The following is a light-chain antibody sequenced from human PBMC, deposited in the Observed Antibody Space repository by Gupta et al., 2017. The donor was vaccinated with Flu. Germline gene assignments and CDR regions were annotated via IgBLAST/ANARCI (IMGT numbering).Light chain of an antibody. CDR2: DVT. CDR3: CSYAGSYPV. J-gene: IGLJ2*01. CDR1: SSDVGDNNY. V-gene: IGLV2-11*01. Sequence: QSALTQPRSVSGSPGQSVTISCTGASSDVGDNNYVSWYQHHPGKAPKLMIYDVTRRPSGVPDRFSVSKSGNTASLTISGRQADDEDDYYCCSYAGSYPVFGGGTKLTVL.